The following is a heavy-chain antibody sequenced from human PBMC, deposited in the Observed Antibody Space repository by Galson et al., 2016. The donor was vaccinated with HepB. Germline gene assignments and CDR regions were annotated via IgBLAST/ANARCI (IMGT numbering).Heavy chain of an antibody. D-gene: IGHD2-21*02. J-gene: IGHJ4*02. CDR2: IYHSGSN. Sequence: TLSLSCTVSGGSISNGDYNWSWIRQPPGKGLEWIGYIYHSGSNYDNPSLKSRITIAVAKSKNQFSLKLSSVTAADPAVYYCARESDCYAGGSLDHWGQGALVIVSS. V-gene: IGHV4-30-4*01. CDR1: GGSISNGDYN. CDR3: ARESDCYAGGSLDH.